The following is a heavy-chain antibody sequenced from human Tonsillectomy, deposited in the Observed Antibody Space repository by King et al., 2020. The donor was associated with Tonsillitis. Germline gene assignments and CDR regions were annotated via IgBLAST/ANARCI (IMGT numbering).Heavy chain of an antibody. CDR2: ISGGDRAT. J-gene: IGHJ3*02. V-gene: IGHV3-23*04. CDR3: AKDFGYSTGWYQSAFDM. CDR1: GFTLSIYA. D-gene: IGHD6-19*01. Sequence: VQLVESGGALVEPGGSLRLSCAASGFTLSIYAMSWARQAPGKGLEWVSGISGGDRATYYGDSVKGRFTISRDNSKNTLFLQMNSLRGDDTALYYCAKDFGYSTGWYQSAFDMWGQGTMVTVSS.